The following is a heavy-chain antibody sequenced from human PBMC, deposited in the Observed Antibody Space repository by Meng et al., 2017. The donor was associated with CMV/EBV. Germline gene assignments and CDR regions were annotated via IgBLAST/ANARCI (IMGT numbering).Heavy chain of an antibody. V-gene: IGHV3-48*04. CDR3: ARDDYDFWSGYYSGYYYYYGMDV. CDR2: ISSSSSTI. Sequence: GESLKISCAASGFTFSSYSMNWVRQAPGKGLEWVSYISSSSSTIYYADSVKGRFTISRDNAKNSLYLQMNSLRAEDTAVYYCARDDYDFWSGYYSGYYYYYGMDVWGQGTTVTVSS. J-gene: IGHJ6*02. CDR1: GFTFSSYS. D-gene: IGHD3-3*01.